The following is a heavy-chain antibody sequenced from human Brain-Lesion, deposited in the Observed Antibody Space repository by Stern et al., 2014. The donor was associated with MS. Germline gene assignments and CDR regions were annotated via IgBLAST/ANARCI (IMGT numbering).Heavy chain of an antibody. V-gene: IGHV1-69*01. Sequence: QVQLVQSGAEVKKPGSSVKVSCKASGSTFSSYSISWVRQAPGQGLEWMGGIIPIFGTANLPQNFQGRVAITADESTSTAYMELISLRSEDPAVYYCAVELHFSTTSCPLGVWGQGTTVTVSS. CDR1: GSTFSSYS. CDR2: IIPIFGTA. CDR3: AVELHFSTTSCPLGV. D-gene: IGHD2-2*01. J-gene: IGHJ6*02.